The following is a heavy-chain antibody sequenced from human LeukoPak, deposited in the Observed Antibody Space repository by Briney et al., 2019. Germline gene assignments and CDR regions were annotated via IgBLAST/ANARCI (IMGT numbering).Heavy chain of an antibody. CDR2: IIPIFGTA. Sequence: GASVKVSCKASGGTFSSYAISWVRQAPGQGLEWMGGIIPIFGTANYAQKFQGRVTITTDESTSTAYMELSSLRSEDTAVYYCARNYMYYGSGVEWFDPWGQGTLVTVSS. D-gene: IGHD3-10*01. CDR3: ARNYMYYGSGVEWFDP. CDR1: GGTFSSYA. V-gene: IGHV1-69*05. J-gene: IGHJ5*02.